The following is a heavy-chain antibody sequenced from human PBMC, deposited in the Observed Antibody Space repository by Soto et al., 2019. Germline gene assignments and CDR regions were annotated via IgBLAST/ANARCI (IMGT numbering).Heavy chain of an antibody. J-gene: IGHJ4*02. V-gene: IGHV3-33*08. Sequence: QVQLVESGGGVVQPGRSLRLSCAVSGLTFSNYGMHWVRQAPGKGLEWVAVIWYDGSNKYYADSVKGRFTVSRDNSKNMVHLKMNSLRAEDRAVYYCVTQGVESADYWGQGTLVTVSS. D-gene: IGHD3-3*01. CDR3: VTQGVESADY. CDR1: GLTFSNYG. CDR2: IWYDGSNK.